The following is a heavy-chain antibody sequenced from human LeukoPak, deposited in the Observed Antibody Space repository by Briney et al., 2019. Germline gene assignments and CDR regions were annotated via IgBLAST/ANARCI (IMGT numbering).Heavy chain of an antibody. CDR2: IIPIFGTA. V-gene: IGHV1-69*06. J-gene: IGHJ4*02. CDR3: AKDRSIGTYYTFDQ. D-gene: IGHD1-26*01. Sequence: GASVKVSCKASGGTFSSYAISWVRQAPGQGLEWMGGIIPIFGTANYAQKFQGRVTITADKSTSTAYMELSSLRVEDTAVYYCAKDRSIGTYYTFDQWGQGTLVTVSS. CDR1: GGTFSSYA.